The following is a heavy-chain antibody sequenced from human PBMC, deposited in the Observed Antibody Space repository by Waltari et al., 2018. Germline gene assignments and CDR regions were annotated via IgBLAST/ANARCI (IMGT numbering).Heavy chain of an antibody. CDR1: GFSFSTSN. J-gene: IGHJ3*02. V-gene: IGHV3-21*02. D-gene: IGHD1-26*01. CDR2: ISASSSSI. Sequence: EAQLVESGGGLVKPGGSLRLSCAVSGFSFSTSNMNWVRQAPGKGLEWVSSISASSSSIYYADSLKGRFTISRDNTKNSLYLQMNSLRGDDTAVYYCVRRGSGSLLGAFDIWGQGTMVTVSS. CDR3: VRRGSGSLLGAFDI.